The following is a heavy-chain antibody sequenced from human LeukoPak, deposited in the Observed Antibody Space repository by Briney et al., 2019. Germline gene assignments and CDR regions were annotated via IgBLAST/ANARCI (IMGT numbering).Heavy chain of an antibody. J-gene: IGHJ3*02. CDR3: ARELHYDFWSGPRKNDAFNI. CDR2: INPSGGST. D-gene: IGHD3-3*01. V-gene: IGHV1-46*01. Sequence: ASVKVSCKASGYTFTSYYMHWVRQAPGQGLEWMGIINPSGGSTSYAQKFQGRVTMTRDMSTSTVYMELSSLRSEDTAVYYCARELHYDFWSGPRKNDAFNIWGQGTMVTVSS. CDR1: GYTFTSYY.